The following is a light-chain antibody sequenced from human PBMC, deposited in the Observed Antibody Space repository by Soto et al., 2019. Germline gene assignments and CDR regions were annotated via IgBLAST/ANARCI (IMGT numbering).Light chain of an antibody. Sequence: EIVLTQSPATMSLSPGERATLSCRASQSVSSYLAWYQQKPGQAPRLLIYDASNRAPGIPARFSGSGSGTDFTLTISGLEPEDFAVYYCQQRSIWRTFGKGTKLELK. V-gene: IGKV3-11*01. CDR2: DAS. CDR3: QQRSIWRT. CDR1: QSVSSY. J-gene: IGKJ2*01.